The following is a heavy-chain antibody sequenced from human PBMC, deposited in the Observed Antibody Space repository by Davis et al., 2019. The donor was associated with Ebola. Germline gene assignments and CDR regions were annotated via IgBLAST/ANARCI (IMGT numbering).Heavy chain of an antibody. CDR3: AREEGITMVQGVIEAYYYYYGMDV. CDR2: ISGSGGST. J-gene: IGHJ6*02. D-gene: IGHD3-10*01. V-gene: IGHV3-23*01. Sequence: GESLKISCAASGFTFSSYAMSWVRQAPGKGLEWVSAISGSGGSTYYADSVKGRFAISRDNAKNSLYLQMNSLRAEDTAVYYCAREEGITMVQGVIEAYYYYYGMDVWGQGTTVTVSS. CDR1: GFTFSSYA.